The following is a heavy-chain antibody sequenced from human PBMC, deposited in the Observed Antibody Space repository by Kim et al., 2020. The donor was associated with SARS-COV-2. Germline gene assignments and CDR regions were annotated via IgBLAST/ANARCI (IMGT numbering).Heavy chain of an antibody. CDR2: INHSGST. V-gene: IGHV4-34*01. CDR1: GGSFSGYY. Sequence: SESLSLTCAVYGGSFSGYYWSWIRQPPGKGLEWIGEINHSGSTNYNPSLKSRVTISVDTSKNQFSLKLSSVTAADTAVYYCARGSRGYSSSWSRRPYSGSYVYWGQGTLVTVSS. J-gene: IGHJ4*02. CDR3: ARGSRGYSSSWSRRPYSGSYVY. D-gene: IGHD6-13*01.